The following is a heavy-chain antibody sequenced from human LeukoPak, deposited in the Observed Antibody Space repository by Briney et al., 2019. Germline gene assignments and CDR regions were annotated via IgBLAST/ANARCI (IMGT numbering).Heavy chain of an antibody. V-gene: IGHV4-39*07. CDR1: GGSISSSSYY. CDR3: AREIVSVDY. J-gene: IGHJ4*02. CDR2: IYYSGST. Sequence: SETLSLTCTVSGGSISSSSYYWGWIRQPPGKGLEWIGSIYYSGSTNYNPSLKSRVTISVDTSKNQFSLKLSSVTAADTAVYYCAREIVSVDYWGQGTLVTVSS. D-gene: IGHD3-16*02.